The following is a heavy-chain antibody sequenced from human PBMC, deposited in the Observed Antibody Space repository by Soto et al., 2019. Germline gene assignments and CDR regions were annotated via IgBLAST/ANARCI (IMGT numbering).Heavy chain of an antibody. D-gene: IGHD3-9*01. Sequence: SETLSLTCTVSGGSISSYYWSWIRQPPGKGLEWIGYIYYSGSTNYNPSLKSRVTISVDTSKNQFSLKLSSVTAADTAVYYCGRDQARYFAWDPTPLPDYWGQGTLVTVSS. V-gene: IGHV4-59*12. CDR2: IYYSGST. J-gene: IGHJ4*02. CDR1: GGSISSYY. CDR3: GRDQARYFAWDPTPLPDY.